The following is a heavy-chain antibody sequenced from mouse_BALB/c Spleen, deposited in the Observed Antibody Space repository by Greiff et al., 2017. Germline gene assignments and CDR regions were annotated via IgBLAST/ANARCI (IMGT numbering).Heavy chain of an antibody. V-gene: IGHV1-69*02. J-gene: IGHJ3*01. CDR1: GYTFTSYW. CDR2: IDPSDSET. Sequence: QVQLQQPGAELVKPGAPVKLSCKASGYTFTSYWMNWVKQRPGRGLEWIGRIDPSDSETHYNQKFKDKATLTVDKSSSTAYIQLSSLTSEDSAVYYCARSSLYYDRAWFAYWGQGTLVTVSA. D-gene: IGHD2-4*01. CDR3: ARSSLYYDRAWFAY.